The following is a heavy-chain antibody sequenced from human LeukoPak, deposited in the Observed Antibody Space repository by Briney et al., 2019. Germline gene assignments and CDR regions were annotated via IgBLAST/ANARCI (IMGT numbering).Heavy chain of an antibody. CDR1: GFTFSAYA. D-gene: IGHD1-26*01. J-gene: IGHJ2*01. CDR3: AKYRGAAVNSWHFDL. CDR2: ISNGGGMT. V-gene: IGHV3-23*01. Sequence: PGGSLRLSCAASGFTFSAYAMSWVRPAPGEGLECVSTISNGGGMTYYADSVKGRFTISRDNSKNTLYLQMNSLRADDTAVYYCAKYRGAAVNSWHFDLWGRGTLVTVSS.